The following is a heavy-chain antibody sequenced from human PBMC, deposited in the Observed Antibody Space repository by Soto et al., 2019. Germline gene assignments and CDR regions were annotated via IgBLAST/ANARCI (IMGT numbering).Heavy chain of an antibody. D-gene: IGHD3-22*01. CDR1: GGSISSSNW. J-gene: IGHJ4*02. V-gene: IGHV4-4*02. CDR3: ARVRTYYDSSGYYFRDFDY. CDR2: IYHSGST. Sequence: QVQLQESGPGLVKPSGTLSLTCAVSGGSISSSNWWSWVRQPPGKGLEWIGEIYHSGSTNYNPSLKSRVTRSVDKSKNQFSLKLSSVTAADTAVYYCARVRTYYDSSGYYFRDFDYWGQGTLVTVSS.